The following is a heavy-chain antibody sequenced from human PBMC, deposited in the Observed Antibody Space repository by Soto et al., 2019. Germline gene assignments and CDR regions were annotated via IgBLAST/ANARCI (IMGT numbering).Heavy chain of an antibody. Sequence: GSLRLSCAASGFTFTNFAMSWVRQAPGQGLEWVSAVSGSGDDTYYADSVKGRFTISRDNSKNTLYVQMNSLRVEDTAVYYCARTESSGWSTRYGLDVWGQGTTVTVSS. J-gene: IGHJ6*02. CDR2: VSGSGDDT. V-gene: IGHV3-23*01. CDR1: GFTFTNFA. CDR3: ARTESSGWSTRYGLDV. D-gene: IGHD6-19*01.